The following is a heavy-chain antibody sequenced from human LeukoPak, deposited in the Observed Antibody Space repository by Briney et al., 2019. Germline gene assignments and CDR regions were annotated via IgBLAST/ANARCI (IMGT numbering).Heavy chain of an antibody. D-gene: IGHD3-22*01. CDR3: ARRRYYYDSSGYYAS. Sequence: SETLSLTCTVSGGSISSGSYYWSWIRQPAGKGLEWIGRIYTSGSTNYNPSLKSRVTISVDTSKNQFSLKLSSVTAADTAVYYCARRRYYYDSSGYYASWGQGTLVTVSS. V-gene: IGHV4-61*02. CDR2: IYTSGST. CDR1: GGSISSGSYY. J-gene: IGHJ5*02.